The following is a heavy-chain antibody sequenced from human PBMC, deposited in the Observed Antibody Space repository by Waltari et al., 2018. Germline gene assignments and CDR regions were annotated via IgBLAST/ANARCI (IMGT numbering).Heavy chain of an antibody. Sequence: QVQLQESGPGLVKPSETLSLTCTVSGGSISSYYWSWIRQPPGKGLEWIGYIYYSGSTNSNPSLKSRVTISVDTSKNQCSLKLSSVTAADTAVYYCARNPVTTINYYYYMDVWGKGTTVTVSS. CDR2: IYYSGST. D-gene: IGHD3-3*01. CDR3: ARNPVTTINYYYYMDV. CDR1: GGSISSYY. J-gene: IGHJ6*03. V-gene: IGHV4-59*01.